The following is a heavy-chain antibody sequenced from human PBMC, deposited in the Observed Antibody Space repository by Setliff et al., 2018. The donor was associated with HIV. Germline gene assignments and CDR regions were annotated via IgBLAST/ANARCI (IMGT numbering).Heavy chain of an antibody. Sequence: ASVKVSCKASGYTFTSYDINWVRQATGQGLEWMGFINPNADHTGYAQKCQGRVTMTSDVTISTAYMELNTLTSDDTAVYFCARGGRVVWWYSDLWGRGTLVTVSS. V-gene: IGHV1-8*02. J-gene: IGHJ2*01. CDR1: GYTFTSYD. CDR3: ARGGRVVWWYSDL. D-gene: IGHD3-16*01. CDR2: INPNADHT.